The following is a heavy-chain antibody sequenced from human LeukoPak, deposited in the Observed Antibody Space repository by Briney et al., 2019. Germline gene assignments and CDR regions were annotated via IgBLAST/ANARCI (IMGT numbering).Heavy chain of an antibody. CDR1: GFTVSSNY. D-gene: IGHD4-17*01. V-gene: IGHV3-53*01. CDR3: GYGDYVHSFDY. CDR2: IYSGGST. Sequence: GGSLRLSCAASGFTVSSNYMSWVRQAPRKGLEWVSVIYSGGSTYYADSVKGRFTISRDNSKNTLYLQMNSLRAEDTAVYYCGYGDYVHSFDYWGQGTLVTVSS. J-gene: IGHJ4*02.